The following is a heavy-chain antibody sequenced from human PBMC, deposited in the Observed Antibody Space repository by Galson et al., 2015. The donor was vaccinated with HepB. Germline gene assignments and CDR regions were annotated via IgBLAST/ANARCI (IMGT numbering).Heavy chain of an antibody. J-gene: IGHJ6*02. D-gene: IGHD3-10*02. V-gene: IGHV1-69*06. CDR3: AAAYFVYGRYYYYGMDV. Sequence: SVKVSCKASGGTFSSYAISWVRQAPGQGLEWMGGIIPIFGTANYAQKFQGGVTITADKSTSTAYMELSSLRSEDTAVYYCAAAYFVYGRYYYYGMDVWGQGTTVTVSS. CDR1: GGTFSSYA. CDR2: IIPIFGTA.